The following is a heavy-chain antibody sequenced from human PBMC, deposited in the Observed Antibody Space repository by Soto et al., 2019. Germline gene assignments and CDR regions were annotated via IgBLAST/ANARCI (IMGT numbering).Heavy chain of an antibody. D-gene: IGHD1-26*01. Sequence: GESLKISCAASGFTFSSYDMHWVRQATGKGLEWVSAIGTAGDTYYPGSVKGRFTISRENAKNSLYLQMNSLRAEDTAVYYCARGPTTSTYFDYWGQGTLVTVSS. CDR3: ARGPTTSTYFDY. J-gene: IGHJ4*02. V-gene: IGHV3-13*01. CDR2: IGTAGDT. CDR1: GFTFSSYD.